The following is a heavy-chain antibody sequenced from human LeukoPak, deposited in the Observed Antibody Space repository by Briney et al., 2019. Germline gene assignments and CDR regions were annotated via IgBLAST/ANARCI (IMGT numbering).Heavy chain of an antibody. J-gene: IGHJ4*02. V-gene: IGHV3-23*01. D-gene: IGHD2-2*01. CDR2: ISGSGGRT. CDR1: GFTFSSYA. Sequence: PGGSLRLSCAASGFTFSSYAINWVRQAPGKGLEWVSAISGSGGRTEYADAAKGRFTISRDNAKNSLYLQMNSLRAEDTAVYYCASTNGGYYFDYWGQGTLVTVSS. CDR3: ASTNGGYYFDY.